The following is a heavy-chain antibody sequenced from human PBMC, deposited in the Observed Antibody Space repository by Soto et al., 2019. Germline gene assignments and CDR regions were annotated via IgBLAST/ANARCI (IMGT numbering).Heavy chain of an antibody. CDR3: AKDTTRNGLGVGAFDI. CDR2: ISGSGGST. D-gene: IGHD1-1*01. CDR1: GFTFSSYA. Sequence: GGSLRLSCAASGFTFSSYAMSWVRQAPGKGLEWVSAISGSGGSTYYADSVKGRFTISRDNSKNTLYLQMNSLRAEDTAVYCCAKDTTRNGLGVGAFDIWGQGTMVTVSS. V-gene: IGHV3-23*01. J-gene: IGHJ3*02.